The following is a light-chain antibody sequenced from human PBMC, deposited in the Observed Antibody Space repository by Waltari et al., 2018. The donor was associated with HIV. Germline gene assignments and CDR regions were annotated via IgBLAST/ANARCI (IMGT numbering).Light chain of an antibody. J-gene: IGLJ3*02. V-gene: IGLV1-40*01. CDR3: QSYDISLSGWV. CDR1: SSHIGAGYD. Sequence: QSVLTPPPSVSGAPGQRVTIPCTGSSSHIGAGYDLHPYQQFPGTAPKVLIYGNTYRPSGVPDRFSGSKSGSSASLLITGLQAEDDADYYCQSYDISLSGWVFGGGTKLTVL. CDR2: GNT.